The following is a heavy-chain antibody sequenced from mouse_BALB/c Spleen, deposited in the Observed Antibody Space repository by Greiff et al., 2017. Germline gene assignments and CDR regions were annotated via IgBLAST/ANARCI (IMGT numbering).Heavy chain of an antibody. D-gene: IGHD2-3*01. V-gene: IGHV3-8*02. Sequence: EVKLLESGPSLVKPSQTLSLTCSVTGDSITSCYWHWIRKFPGNKLEYMGYISYSGSTYYNPSLKSRISITRDTSKNQYYLQLNSVTTEDTATYYCARSDGCSFAYWGQGTLVTVSA. CDR2: ISYSGST. CDR1: GDSITSCY. J-gene: IGHJ3*01. CDR3: ARSDGCSFAY.